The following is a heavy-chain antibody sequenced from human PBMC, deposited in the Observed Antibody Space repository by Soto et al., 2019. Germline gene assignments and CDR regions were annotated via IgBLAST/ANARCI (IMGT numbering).Heavy chain of an antibody. V-gene: IGHV5-10-1*01. J-gene: IGHJ3*02. D-gene: IGHD1-26*01. CDR1: GYSFTSYW. CDR2: IDPSDSYT. Sequence: GESLKISCKGSGYSFTSYWINWVRQMPGKGLEWMGRIDPSDSYTNYSPSFQGHVTISADKSISTAYLQWSSLKASDTAMYYCARQGVGATKAFDIWGQGTMVTASS. CDR3: ARQGVGATKAFDI.